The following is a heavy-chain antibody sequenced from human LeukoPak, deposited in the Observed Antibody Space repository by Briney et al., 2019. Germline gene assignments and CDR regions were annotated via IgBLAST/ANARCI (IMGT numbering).Heavy chain of an antibody. Sequence: GGSLRLSCAASRFTFSDYYMHWVRQAPGKGLVWVSHINGDGTVTDYADSVKGRFTISRDNAKNSLYLQMNSLRAEDTALYYCAKDKGRGYYYGMDVWGQGTTVTVSS. CDR3: AKDKGRGYYYGMDV. V-gene: IGHV3-74*01. D-gene: IGHD3-10*01. J-gene: IGHJ6*02. CDR1: RFTFSDYY. CDR2: INGDGTVT.